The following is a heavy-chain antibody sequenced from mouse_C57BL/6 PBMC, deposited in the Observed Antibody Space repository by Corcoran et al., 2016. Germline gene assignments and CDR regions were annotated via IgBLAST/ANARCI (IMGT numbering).Heavy chain of an antibody. Sequence: EVQLQQSGPELVKPGASVKISCNASGYTFTDYYMNLVKQSHGKSLEWIGDINPNNGGTSYNQKFKGKATLTVDKSSSTAYMELRSLTSEDSAVYYCARRNIYYDYDGYWGQGNTLTVSS. D-gene: IGHD2-4*01. CDR3: ARRNIYYDYDGY. J-gene: IGHJ2*01. CDR1: GYTFTDYY. V-gene: IGHV1-26*01. CDR2: INPNNGGT.